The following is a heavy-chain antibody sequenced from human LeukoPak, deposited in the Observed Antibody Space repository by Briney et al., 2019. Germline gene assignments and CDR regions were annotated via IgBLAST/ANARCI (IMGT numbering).Heavy chain of an antibody. CDR3: AGNQRYSSSYNWFDP. CDR1: GYTFTSYA. J-gene: IGHJ5*02. D-gene: IGHD6-13*01. CDR2: INAGNGNT. V-gene: IGHV1-3*01. Sequence: GASVKVTCKASGYTFTSYAMHWVRQAPGQRLEWMGWINAGNGNTKYSQKFQGRVTITRDTSASTAYMELSSLRSEDTAVYYCAGNQRYSSSYNWFDPWGQGTLVTVSS.